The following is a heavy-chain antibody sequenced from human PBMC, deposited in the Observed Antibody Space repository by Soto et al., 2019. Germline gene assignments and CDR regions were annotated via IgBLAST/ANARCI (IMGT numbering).Heavy chain of an antibody. V-gene: IGHV4-30-2*01. CDR2: IYHSGST. J-gene: IGHJ4*02. D-gene: IGHD2-15*01. CDR3: ARLTRRYCSGGSCYSYFDY. Sequence: QLQLQESGSGLVKPSQTLSLTCAVSGGSISSGGYSWSWIRQPPGKGLEWIGYIYHSGSTYYNPSLKSRVTISVDRSKNPFSLKLSSVTAADTAVYYCARLTRRYCSGGSCYSYFDYWGQGTLVTVSS. CDR1: GGSISSGGYS.